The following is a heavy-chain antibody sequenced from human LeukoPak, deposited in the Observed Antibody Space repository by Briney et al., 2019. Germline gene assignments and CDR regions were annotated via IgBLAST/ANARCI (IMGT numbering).Heavy chain of an antibody. D-gene: IGHD2-2*01. J-gene: IGHJ4*02. CDR1: GFTFSNYA. V-gene: IGHV3-7*01. Sequence: GRSLRLSCAASGFTFSNYAMHWVRQAPGKGLEWVAKMNEYGSEIFYVDSVKGRFTISRDNGKNSLYLQMNRLRAEDTAVYYCARPRGCGSSRCNNFDYWGQGTLVTVSS. CDR3: ARPRGCGSSRCNNFDY. CDR2: MNEYGSEI.